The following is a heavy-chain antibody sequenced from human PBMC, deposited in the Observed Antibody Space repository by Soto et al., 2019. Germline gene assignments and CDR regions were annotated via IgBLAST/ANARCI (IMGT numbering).Heavy chain of an antibody. V-gene: IGHV1-69*08. CDR1: GGTFSSYT. CDR2: IIPILGTA. D-gene: IGHD2-21*02. CDR3: ARGEVVVTAFDAFDI. J-gene: IGHJ3*02. Sequence: ASVKVSCKASGGTFSSYTISRVRQAPGQGLEWMGRIIPILGTANYAQKFQGRVTITADESTSTAYMELSSLRSEDTAVYYCARGEVVVTAFDAFDIWGQGTMVTVSS.